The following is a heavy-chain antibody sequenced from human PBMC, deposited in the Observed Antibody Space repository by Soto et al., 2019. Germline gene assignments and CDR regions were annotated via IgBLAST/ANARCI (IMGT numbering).Heavy chain of an antibody. Sequence: QVHLVQSGAEVKKPGASVKVSCKGSGYTFTTYGITWVRQAPGQGLEWMGWISAHNGNTNYAQKLQSRVTVTRDTSTSTADMELRSLRSDDTAVYYCARGRYGDYWGQGALVTVSS. CDR1: GYTFTTYG. V-gene: IGHV1-18*01. CDR2: ISAHNGNT. CDR3: ARGRYGDY. J-gene: IGHJ4*02. D-gene: IGHD1-1*01.